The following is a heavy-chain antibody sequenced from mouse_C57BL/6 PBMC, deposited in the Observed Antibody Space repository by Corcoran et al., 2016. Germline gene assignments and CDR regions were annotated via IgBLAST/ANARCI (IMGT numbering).Heavy chain of an antibody. CDR2: INTYSGVP. CDR3: ARPLDGYYWYFDV. Sequence: QIQLVQSGPELKKPGETVKISCKASGYTFTTYGMSWVKQAPGKGLKWMGWINTYSGVPTYADDFKGRFAFSLETSASTAYLQINNLKNEDTATYFCARPLDGYYWYFDVWGTGTTVTVSS. J-gene: IGHJ1*03. D-gene: IGHD2-3*01. V-gene: IGHV9-3*01. CDR1: GYTFTTYG.